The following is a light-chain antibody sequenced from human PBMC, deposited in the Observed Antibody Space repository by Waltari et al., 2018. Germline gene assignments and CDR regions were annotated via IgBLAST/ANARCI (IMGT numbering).Light chain of an antibody. J-gene: IGLJ3*02. V-gene: IGLV2-8*01. CDR1: SSDAGGSNF. CDR3: SSYAATHNLV. CDR2: EIS. Sequence: QSALTQPPSASGSPGQSVTIACTGTSSDAGGSNFFSWYQQYPGKAPKLIIYEISKRPSGVPDRFSGSKSGNTASLTVSGLQPEDEAEYFCSSYAATHNLVFGGGTKLTV.